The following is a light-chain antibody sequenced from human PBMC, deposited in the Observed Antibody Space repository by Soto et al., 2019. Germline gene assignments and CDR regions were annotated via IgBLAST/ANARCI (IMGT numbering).Light chain of an antibody. CDR2: DVN. CDR1: SSDVGGYDY. V-gene: IGLV2-14*01. CDR3: SSKTSSSSPFV. Sequence: QSALTQPASLSGSPGQSITISCTGTSSDVGGYDYVSWYQQHPGKAPKLMIYDVNKRPSGVPDRFSGSKSGNTASLTISGLQADDEGDYYCSSKTSSSSPFVFGTGTKVTVL. J-gene: IGLJ1*01.